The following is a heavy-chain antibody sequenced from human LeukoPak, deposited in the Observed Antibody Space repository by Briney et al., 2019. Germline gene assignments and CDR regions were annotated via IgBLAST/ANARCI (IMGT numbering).Heavy chain of an antibody. CDR3: ARAAIAAARIYYYMDV. CDR1: GFTFSSYE. CDR2: ISSSGSTI. Sequence: SGGSLRLSCAASGFTFSSYESNWVRQAPGKGLEWLSYISSSGSTIYYADSVKGRFTISRDNAKNSLYLQMNSLRAEDTAVYYCARAAIAAARIYYYMDVWGKGTTVTVSS. D-gene: IGHD6-13*01. V-gene: IGHV3-48*03. J-gene: IGHJ6*03.